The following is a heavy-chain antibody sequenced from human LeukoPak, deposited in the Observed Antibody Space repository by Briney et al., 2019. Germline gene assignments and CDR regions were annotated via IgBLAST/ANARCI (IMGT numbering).Heavy chain of an antibody. CDR3: VRVMVRGVIPWFDP. D-gene: IGHD3-10*01. CDR1: GGSISSYY. J-gene: IGHJ5*02. V-gene: IGHV4-59*01. CDR2: IYYSGST. Sequence: SETLSLTCTVSGGSISSYYWSWIRQPPGKGLEWIGYIYYSGSTNYNPSLKSRVTISVDTSKNQFSLKLSSVTAADTAVYYCVRVMVRGVIPWFDPWGQGTLVTVSS.